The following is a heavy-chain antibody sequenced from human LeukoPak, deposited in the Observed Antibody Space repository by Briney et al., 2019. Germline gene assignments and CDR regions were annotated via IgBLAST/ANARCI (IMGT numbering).Heavy chain of an antibody. CDR1: GGSISSYY. CDR2: IYTSGTT. Sequence: PSETLSLTCTVSGGSISSYYWSWIRQPAGKGLEWIGRIYTSGTTNYNPSLKSRVTISVYTSKNQFSLKMTSVTAADTAVYYCARQVAATAPVGYWGQGTLVTVSS. J-gene: IGHJ4*02. V-gene: IGHV4-4*07. D-gene: IGHD6-13*01. CDR3: ARQVAATAPVGY.